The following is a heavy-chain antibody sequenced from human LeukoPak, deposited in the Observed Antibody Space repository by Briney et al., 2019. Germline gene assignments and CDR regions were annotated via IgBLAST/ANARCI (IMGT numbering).Heavy chain of an antibody. CDR1: GGTFSSYA. Sequence: SVKVSCKASGGTFSSYAISWVRQAPGQGLEWMGGIIPIFGTANYAQKFQGRVTITADKSTSTAYMELSSLRSEDTAVYYCARGGSILAAFDPWGQGTLVTVSS. J-gene: IGHJ5*02. D-gene: IGHD3-10*01. V-gene: IGHV1-69*06. CDR3: ARGGSILAAFDP. CDR2: IIPIFGTA.